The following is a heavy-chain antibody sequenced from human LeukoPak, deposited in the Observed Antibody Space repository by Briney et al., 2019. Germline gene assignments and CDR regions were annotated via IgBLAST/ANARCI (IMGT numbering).Heavy chain of an antibody. Sequence: SETLSLTCAVYGGSFSGYYWSWIRQPPGKGLEWIGEINHSGSTNCNPSLKSRVTISVDTSKNQFSLKLSSVTATDTAVYYCARAWGVWGSYRYPSDYWGQGTLVTVSS. CDR1: GGSFSGYY. J-gene: IGHJ4*02. CDR3: ARAWGVWGSYRYPSDY. CDR2: INHSGST. V-gene: IGHV4-34*01. D-gene: IGHD3-16*02.